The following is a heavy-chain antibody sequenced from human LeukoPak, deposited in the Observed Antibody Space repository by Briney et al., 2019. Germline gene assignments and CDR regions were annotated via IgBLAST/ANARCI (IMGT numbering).Heavy chain of an antibody. J-gene: IGHJ5*02. CDR1: GGSISSYY. D-gene: IGHD3-22*01. CDR2: MYYSGST. Sequence: PSGTLSLTCTVSGGSISSYYLSWIRQPPGKGLEWIGCMYYSGSTSYNPTLQRRVAISVDPSKNQFSLTLRSVTASHTTSQSCRSTPLDNYYDSRGVLFDLWGKGTLVGVSS. CDR3: RSTPLDNYYDSRGVLFDL. V-gene: IGHV4-59*01.